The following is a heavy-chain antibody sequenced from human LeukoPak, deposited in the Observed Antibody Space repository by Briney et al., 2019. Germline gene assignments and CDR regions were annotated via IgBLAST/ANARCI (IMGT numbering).Heavy chain of an antibody. V-gene: IGHV3-7*01. CDR3: ARGAYYGSGSFYDY. CDR1: GFTFSGYW. CDR2: IKQDGSEK. D-gene: IGHD3-10*01. Sequence: GGSLRLSCAASGFTFSGYWMSWVRQAPGKGLEWVANIKQDGSEKYYVDSVKGRFTISRDNAKNSLYLQMNSLRAEDTAVYYCARGAYYGSGSFYDYWGQGTLVTVSS. J-gene: IGHJ4*02.